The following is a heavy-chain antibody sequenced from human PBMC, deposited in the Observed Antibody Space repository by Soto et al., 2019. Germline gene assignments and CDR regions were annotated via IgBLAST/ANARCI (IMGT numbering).Heavy chain of an antibody. Sequence: LSLTCAISGDTVSTNTAAWNWIRQSPSRGLEWLGRIYYKSRWYNDYSESLKSRIAIIPDTSRNQFSLQLNSVIPEDTAVYYCARDWGYDPDPTYYYGMDVWGQGTKVTVSS. J-gene: IGHJ6*02. CDR1: GDTVSTNTAA. CDR3: ARDWGYDPDPTYYYGMDV. V-gene: IGHV6-1*01. CDR2: IYYKSRWYN. D-gene: IGHD5-12*01.